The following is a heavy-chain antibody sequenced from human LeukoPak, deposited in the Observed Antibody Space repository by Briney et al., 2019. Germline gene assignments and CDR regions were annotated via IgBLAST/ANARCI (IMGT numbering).Heavy chain of an antibody. CDR1: GGSVSSGGYY. V-gene: IGHV4-30-2*01. CDR3: ARLAADYSNYPVYYYYMDV. CDR2: IYHSGST. D-gene: IGHD4-11*01. J-gene: IGHJ6*03. Sequence: PSETLSLTCTVSGGSVSSGGYYWSWIRQPPGKGLEWIGYIYHSGSTYYNPSLKSRVTISVDRSKNQFSLKLSSVTAADTAVYYCARLAADYSNYPVYYYYMDVWGKGTTVTVSS.